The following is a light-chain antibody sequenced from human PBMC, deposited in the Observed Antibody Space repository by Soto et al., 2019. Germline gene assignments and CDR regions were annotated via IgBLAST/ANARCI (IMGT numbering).Light chain of an antibody. CDR3: CSYAGSYVV. CDR2: DVS. CDR1: SSDVGGYNY. Sequence: QSALTQPRSVSGSPGQSVTISCTGTSSDVGGYNYVSWYQQHPGKAPKLMIYDVSKRPSGVPDRFSGSKSGNMASLTISGLQAEDEADYYCCSYAGSYVVFGGGTQLTVL. J-gene: IGLJ2*01. V-gene: IGLV2-11*01.